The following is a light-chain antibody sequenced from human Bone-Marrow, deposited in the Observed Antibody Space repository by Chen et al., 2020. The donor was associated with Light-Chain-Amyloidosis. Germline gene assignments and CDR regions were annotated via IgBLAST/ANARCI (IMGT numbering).Light chain of an antibody. Sequence: EIVLTQSPATVSLSPGDKATLSCRASQSVTSYLAWYQQRPGQAPRLLIYDASKRANGIPARFSGSGFGTDFTLTISRLEPEDFAVYYCQQYGSSPWTFGQGTKVEIK. CDR3: QQYGSSPWT. V-gene: IGKV3-20*01. CDR2: DAS. J-gene: IGKJ1*01. CDR1: QSVTSY.